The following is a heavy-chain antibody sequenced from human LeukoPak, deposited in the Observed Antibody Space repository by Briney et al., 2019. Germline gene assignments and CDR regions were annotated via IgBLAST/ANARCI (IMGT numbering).Heavy chain of an antibody. Sequence: QPGGSLRLSCAASGFIFSSYEMNWVRQAPGKGLEWVSYISGSGTTIYYAASVKGRFTISRDNAKNSLYLEMNSLRAEDTAVYYCAQFRNDYWGQGTLVTVSS. V-gene: IGHV3-48*03. CDR2: ISGSGTTI. CDR1: GFIFSSYE. CDR3: AQFRNDY. J-gene: IGHJ4*02.